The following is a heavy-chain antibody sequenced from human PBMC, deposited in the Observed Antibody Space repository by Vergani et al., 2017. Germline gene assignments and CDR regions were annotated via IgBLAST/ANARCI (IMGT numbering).Heavy chain of an antibody. V-gene: IGHV1-2*02. CDR3: ARIWNGDSSSPDAFDI. Sequence: QVQLVQSGAEVKKPGASVKVSCKASGYTFTGYYMHWVRQAPGQGLEWMGWINPNSGGTNYAQKFQGRVTMTRDTSISTAYMELSRLRSDDTAVYYCARIWNGDSSSPDAFDIWGQGTMVTVSS. CDR2: INPNSGGT. CDR1: GYTFTGYY. D-gene: IGHD6-13*01. J-gene: IGHJ3*02.